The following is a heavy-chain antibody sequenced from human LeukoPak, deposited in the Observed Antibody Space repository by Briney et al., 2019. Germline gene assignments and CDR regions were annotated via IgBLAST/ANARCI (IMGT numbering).Heavy chain of an antibody. D-gene: IGHD3-3*01. J-gene: IGHJ4*02. CDR3: ASLFGYRSFLEWLAYFDY. Sequence: SETLSLTCTVSGGSISSSSYYWGWIRQPPGKGLEWIGSIYYSGSTYYNPSLKSRVTISVDTSKNQFSLKLSSVTAADTAVYYCASLFGYRSFLEWLAYFDYWGQGTLVTVSS. CDR1: GGSISSSSYY. V-gene: IGHV4-39*01. CDR2: IYYSGST.